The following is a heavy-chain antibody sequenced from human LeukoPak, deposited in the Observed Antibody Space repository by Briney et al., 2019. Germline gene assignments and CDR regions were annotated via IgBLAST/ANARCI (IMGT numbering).Heavy chain of an antibody. Sequence: GGSLRLSCAVSGYTFSDHYIDWVRQAPGRGLEWVSAIDGSGGSTYYADSVKGRFTISRDNSKNTLYLQMNSLRAEDTAIYYCAKDRRLPWDYFDSWGQGTLVTVSS. V-gene: IGHV3-23*01. CDR2: IDGSGGST. J-gene: IGHJ4*02. CDR3: AKDRRLPWDYFDS. CDR1: GYTFSDHY. D-gene: IGHD5-12*01.